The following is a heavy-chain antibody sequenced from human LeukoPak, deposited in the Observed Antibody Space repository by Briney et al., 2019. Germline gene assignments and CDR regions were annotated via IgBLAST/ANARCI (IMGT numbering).Heavy chain of an antibody. D-gene: IGHD6-19*01. CDR3: ARDRGSALDY. CDR1: GGSISSYY. Sequence: SETLSLTCTVSGGSISSYYWSWIRQPPGKGLEWIGYIYYSGSTNYNPSLKSRVTISVDTSKNQFSLKLSSVTAADTAVYYCARDRGSALDYWGQGTLVTVSS. V-gene: IGHV4-59*12. J-gene: IGHJ4*02. CDR2: IYYSGST.